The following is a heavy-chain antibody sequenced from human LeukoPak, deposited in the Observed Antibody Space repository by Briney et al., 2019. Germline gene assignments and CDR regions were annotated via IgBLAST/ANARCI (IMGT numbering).Heavy chain of an antibody. CDR3: ARGSDFVWGSYRPYFDY. D-gene: IGHD3-16*02. CDR2: ISSNGGST. Sequence: GGSLRLSCSASGFTFNSYVMHWVRQAPGKGLEYVSAISSNGGSTYYADSVKGRFTISRDNAKNSLYLQMNSLRAEDTAVYYCARGSDFVWGSYRPYFDYWGQGTLVTVSS. CDR1: GFTFNSYV. V-gene: IGHV3-64*04. J-gene: IGHJ4*02.